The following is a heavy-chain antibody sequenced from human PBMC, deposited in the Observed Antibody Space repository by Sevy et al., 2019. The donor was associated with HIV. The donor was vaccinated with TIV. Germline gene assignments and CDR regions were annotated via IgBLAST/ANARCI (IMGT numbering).Heavy chain of an antibody. J-gene: IGHJ4*02. V-gene: IGHV3-11*01. CDR3: ARGRWGEDY. Sequence: GGSLRLSCAASGFTFSDFYMTWIRQAPGKGLEFVSAITSSGFALCYADSVNGRFTISRDNAKNSLYLIMNSLRAEDTSVYFCARGRWGEDYWGQGTPVTVSS. CDR1: GFTFSDFY. CDR2: ITSSGFAL. D-gene: IGHD3-16*01.